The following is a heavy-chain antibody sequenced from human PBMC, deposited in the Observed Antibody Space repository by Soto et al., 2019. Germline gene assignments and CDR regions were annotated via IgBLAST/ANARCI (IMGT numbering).Heavy chain of an antibody. D-gene: IGHD5-12*01. V-gene: IGHV4-59*01. CDR1: GASITSNY. Sequence: SETLSLTCTVSGASITSNYWTWIRQPPGEGLEWIGNIYYSGVTNYNPSLQSRVTISVDRSNNQFSLKLSSVTAADTAVYYCARGIWVATTADYYLDSWGQATLVTVSS. CDR2: IYYSGVT. J-gene: IGHJ5*01. CDR3: ARGIWVATTADYYLDS.